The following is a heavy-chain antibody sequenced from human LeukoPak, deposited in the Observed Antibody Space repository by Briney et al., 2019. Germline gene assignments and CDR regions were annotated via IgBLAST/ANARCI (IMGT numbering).Heavy chain of an antibody. J-gene: IGHJ4*02. Sequence: PGGSLRLSCAASGFTFSSYSMNWVRQAPGEGLEWVSYISSSSSTIYYADSVKGRFTISKDNSKNTLYLQMNSLRVEDTAVYYCANIPNSFGPDYWGQGSLVTVSS. D-gene: IGHD3-16*01. V-gene: IGHV3-48*04. CDR3: ANIPNSFGPDY. CDR1: GFTFSSYS. CDR2: ISSSSSTI.